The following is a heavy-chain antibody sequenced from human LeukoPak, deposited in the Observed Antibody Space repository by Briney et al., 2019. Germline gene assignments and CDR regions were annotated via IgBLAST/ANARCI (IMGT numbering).Heavy chain of an antibody. V-gene: IGHV3-74*01. Sequence: GGSLRLSCAASGSTFISYWMHWVRQAPGKGLVWVSRINGYGSSTDFADSVKGQFTISRDNAKNTLYLQMNSLRAEDTAVYYCARDAPGNTALDYWGQGTLVTVSS. CDR2: INGYGSST. D-gene: IGHD5-18*01. CDR1: GSTFISYW. J-gene: IGHJ4*02. CDR3: ARDAPGNTALDY.